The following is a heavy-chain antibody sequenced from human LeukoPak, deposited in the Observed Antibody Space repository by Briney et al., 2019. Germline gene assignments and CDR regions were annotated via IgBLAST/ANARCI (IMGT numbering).Heavy chain of an antibody. V-gene: IGHV1-24*01. CDR1: GCTLSELS. D-gene: IGHD3-10*01. J-gene: IGHJ4*02. CDR2: FDREDDEI. Sequence: GASVKVSCKVSGCTLSELSMHWVRQAPGKGLEWMGGFDREDDEIIYAAKFQDRVTMTEDTSTDTAYMEMSSLRSEDTAVFYCASMVRGVIVPYFEFWGQRTLVTVSS. CDR3: ASMVRGVIVPYFEF.